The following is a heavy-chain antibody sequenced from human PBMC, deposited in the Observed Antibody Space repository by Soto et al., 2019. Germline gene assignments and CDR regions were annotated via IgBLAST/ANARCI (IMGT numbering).Heavy chain of an antibody. CDR3: ARWVGGSMYDNSGKYDS. Sequence: ESGGGVVQPGRSLRLTCAASGFIFSGSGMHWVRQAPGKGLEWVALVSNDGIRKYYGDSVKGRFTISRDNGENTLYLQMNSLRAEDTAVYYCARWVGGSMYDNSGKYDSWGQGTLVTVSS. V-gene: IGHV3-30*03. J-gene: IGHJ5*01. D-gene: IGHD3-22*01. CDR1: GFIFSGSG. CDR2: VSNDGIRK.